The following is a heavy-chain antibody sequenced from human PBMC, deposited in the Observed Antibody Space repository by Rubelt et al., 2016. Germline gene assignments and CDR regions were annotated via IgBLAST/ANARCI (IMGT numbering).Heavy chain of an antibody. V-gene: IGHV3-30*04. CDR2: IWYDGSKE. D-gene: IGHD6-13*01. CDR3: ARDREIQYSSSWYYYYYGMDV. Sequence: GLEWVAAIWYDGSKEYYADSVKGRFTISRDNAKNSLYLLMNSLRAEDTAVYYCARDREIQYSSSWYYYYYGMDVWGQGTTVTVSS. J-gene: IGHJ6*02.